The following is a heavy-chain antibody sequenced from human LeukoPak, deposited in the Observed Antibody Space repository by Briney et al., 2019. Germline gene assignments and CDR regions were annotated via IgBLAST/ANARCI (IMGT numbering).Heavy chain of an antibody. CDR2: ISSGSSYK. Sequence: GGSLRLSCAASGFTFSTYNMNWVRQAPGKGLEWVSSISSGSSYKYYADSVKGRFTISRDNAKNSLYLRMNSLRAEDTAVYYCATYNSGWSFDSWGQGTLVTFSS. CDR1: GFTFSTYN. CDR3: ATYNSGWSFDS. V-gene: IGHV3-21*01. J-gene: IGHJ4*02. D-gene: IGHD6-19*01.